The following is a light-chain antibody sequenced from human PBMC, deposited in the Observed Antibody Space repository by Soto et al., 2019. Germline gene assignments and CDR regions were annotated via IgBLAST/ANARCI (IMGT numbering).Light chain of an antibody. CDR1: QSLLHSNGKTY. CDR2: ELS. V-gene: IGKV2D-29*01. Sequence: VMTQTPLSLSVTPGQPASISCKSSQSLLHSNGKTYMYWYLQKPGQPPQLLIFELSNRFSGVXEXXSGSGSDTEFTLEISRVEAEDVGVYYCMQSRQVPWTFGQGTKVEI. CDR3: MQSRQVPWT. J-gene: IGKJ1*01.